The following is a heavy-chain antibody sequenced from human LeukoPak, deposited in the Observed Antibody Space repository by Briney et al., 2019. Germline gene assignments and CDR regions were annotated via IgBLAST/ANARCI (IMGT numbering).Heavy chain of an antibody. J-gene: IGHJ4*02. D-gene: IGHD2-15*01. CDR2: IIPIFGTA. CDR1: GGTFSSYA. CDR3: ARGHCSGGSCYSNYFDY. V-gene: IGHV1-69*06. Sequence: ASVKVSCKASGGTFSSYAISWVRQAPGQGLEWMGGIIPIFGTANYAQKFQGRVTITADKSTSTAYMELSSLRSEDTAVYYCARGHCSGGSCYSNYFDYWDQGTLVTVSS.